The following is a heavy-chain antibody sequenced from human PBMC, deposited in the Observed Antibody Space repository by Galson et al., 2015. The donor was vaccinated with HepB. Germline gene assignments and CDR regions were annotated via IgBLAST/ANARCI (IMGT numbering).Heavy chain of an antibody. CDR1: GYTFTSYA. Sequence: SVKVSCKASGYTFTSYAMNWVRQAPGQGLGWMGWINTNTGNPTYAQGFTGRFVFSLDTSVSTAYLQISSLKAEDTAVYYCARDCCSGGSCYTGYWGQGTLVTVSS. V-gene: IGHV7-4-1*02. D-gene: IGHD2-15*01. CDR2: INTNTGNP. CDR3: ARDCCSGGSCYTGY. J-gene: IGHJ4*02.